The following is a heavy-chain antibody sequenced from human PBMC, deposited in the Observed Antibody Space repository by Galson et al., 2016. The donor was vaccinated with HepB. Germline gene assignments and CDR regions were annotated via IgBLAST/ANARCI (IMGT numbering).Heavy chain of an antibody. CDR1: GFTFSNYA. CDR3: SRVLGSSDYYGGGYALDI. J-gene: IGHJ3*02. Sequence: SLRLSCAASGFTFSNYAMHWVRQAPGKGLEWVAVISYDGSSQDYADFVKGRSTISRDNSKNTMYLQLNSLRAEDTAVYYCSRVLGSSDYYGGGYALDIWGQGTMVTVSS. CDR2: ISYDGSSQ. D-gene: IGHD3-22*01. V-gene: IGHV3-30-3*01.